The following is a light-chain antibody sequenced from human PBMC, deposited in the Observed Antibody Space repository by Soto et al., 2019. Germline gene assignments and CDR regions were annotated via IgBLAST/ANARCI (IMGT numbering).Light chain of an antibody. CDR2: DAS. Sequence: EIVLTQSPGTLSLSPEEIATLSCRATQSVSSYLAWYQQKPGQAPRILIYDASIKATGIPARFSGSGSGTDFTLTIGSLEPEDFAVYYCQQRSNWPRTFGQGKRLEIK. CDR1: QSVSSY. J-gene: IGKJ5*01. CDR3: QQRSNWPRT. V-gene: IGKV3-11*01.